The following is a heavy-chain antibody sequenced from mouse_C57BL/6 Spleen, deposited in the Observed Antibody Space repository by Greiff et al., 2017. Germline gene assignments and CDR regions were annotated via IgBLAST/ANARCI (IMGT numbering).Heavy chain of an antibody. CDR1: GFTFTGYC. V-gene: IGHV14-1*01. Sequence: VQLQQSGAELVRPGASVKLSCTASGFTFTGYCMHWVKQRPEQGLEWIGRIDPDGGDTEYAQKFKGKATMTADTSSNTAYLQLSSLTSEDTAVYDCATYCSTSYVVYAMDYWGQGTSVTVSS. CDR3: ATYCSTSYVVYAMDY. J-gene: IGHJ4*01. D-gene: IGHD3-2*02. CDR2: IDPDGGDT.